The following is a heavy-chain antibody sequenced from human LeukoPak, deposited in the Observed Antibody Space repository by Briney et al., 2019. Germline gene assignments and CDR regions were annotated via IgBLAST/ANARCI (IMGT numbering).Heavy chain of an antibody. CDR1: GFTFSSYD. J-gene: IGHJ5*02. V-gene: IGHV3-13*01. CDR3: ARALCAGSGYNWFDP. D-gene: IGHD3-10*01. CDR2: IGTAGDT. Sequence: PGGSLRLSCAASGFTFSSYDMHWVRQATGKGLEWVSAIGTAGDTYYPGSVKGRFTISRENAKNSLYLQMNSLRAGDTAVYYCARALCAGSGYNWFDPWGQGTLVTVSS.